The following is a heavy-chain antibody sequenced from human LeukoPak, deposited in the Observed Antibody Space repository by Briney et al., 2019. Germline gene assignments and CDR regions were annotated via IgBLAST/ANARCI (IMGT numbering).Heavy chain of an antibody. V-gene: IGHV4-38-2*02. CDR3: ARRCSGGSCYPNYFDY. J-gene: IGHJ4*02. CDR1: GYSISSGYY. CDR2: IYHSGST. Sequence: PSEALSLTCTVSGYSISSGYYWGWIRQPPGKGLEWIGSIYHSGSTYYNPSLKSRVTISVDTSKNQFSLKLSSVTAADTAVYYCARRCSGGSCYPNYFDYWGQGTLVTVSS. D-gene: IGHD2-15*01.